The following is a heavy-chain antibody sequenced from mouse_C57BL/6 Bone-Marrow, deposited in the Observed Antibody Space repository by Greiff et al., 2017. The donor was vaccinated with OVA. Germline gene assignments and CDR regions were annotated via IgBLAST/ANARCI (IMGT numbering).Heavy chain of an antibody. CDR3: TSYGNFDY. Sequence: VHVKQSGAELVRPGALVKLSCTASGFNIKDDYMHWVKQRPEQGLEWIGWIDPENGDTEYASKFQGKATITADTSSNTAYLQLSSLTSEDTAVYYCTSYGNFDYWGQGTTLTVSS. CDR2: IDPENGDT. J-gene: IGHJ2*01. V-gene: IGHV14-4*01. D-gene: IGHD2-1*01. CDR1: GFNIKDDY.